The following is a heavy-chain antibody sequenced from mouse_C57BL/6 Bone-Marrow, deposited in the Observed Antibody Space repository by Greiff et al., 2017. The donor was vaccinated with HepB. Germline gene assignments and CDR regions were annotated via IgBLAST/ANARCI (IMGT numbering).Heavy chain of an antibody. V-gene: IGHV1-69*01. J-gene: IGHJ2*01. CDR2: IDPSYSYT. Sequence: VQLQQPGAELVMPGASVKLSCKASGYTFTSYWMHWVKQRPGQGLEWIGEIDPSYSYTNYNQKFKGKSTLTVDKSSSTASMQLSSLTSEDSAVYYCARNPITTVVASYYFDYWGQGTTLTVSS. D-gene: IGHD1-1*01. CDR3: ARNPITTVVASYYFDY. CDR1: GYTFTSYW.